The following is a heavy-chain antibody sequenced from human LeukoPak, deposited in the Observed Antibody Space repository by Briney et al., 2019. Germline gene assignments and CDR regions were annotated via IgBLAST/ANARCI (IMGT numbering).Heavy chain of an antibody. V-gene: IGHV1-18*01. CDR3: ARVAATIYWYYGMDV. J-gene: IGHJ6*02. CDR1: GYTFTSNG. D-gene: IGHD6-13*01. Sequence: ASVKVSCKASGYTFTSNGISWVRQAPGQGLEWMGWISAYNGNTSYAQKVQGRVTMTTDTSTSTGYMELRSLRSDDTAVYYCARVAATIYWYYGMDVWGQGTTVTVPS. CDR2: ISAYNGNT.